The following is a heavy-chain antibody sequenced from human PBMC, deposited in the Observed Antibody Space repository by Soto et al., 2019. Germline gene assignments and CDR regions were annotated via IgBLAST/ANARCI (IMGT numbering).Heavy chain of an antibody. CDR2: IKSKTDGGTT. J-gene: IGHJ3*02. CDR1: GFTFSSYS. V-gene: IGHV3-15*01. CDR3: TTDIVVVPAALDAFDI. D-gene: IGHD2-2*01. Sequence: PGGSLRLSCAAAGFTFSSYSMSWVRQAPGKGLEWVGRIKSKTDGGTTDYAAPVKGRFTISRDDTKNTLYLQMNSLKTEDTAVYYCTTDIVVVPAALDAFDIWGQGTMVTVSS.